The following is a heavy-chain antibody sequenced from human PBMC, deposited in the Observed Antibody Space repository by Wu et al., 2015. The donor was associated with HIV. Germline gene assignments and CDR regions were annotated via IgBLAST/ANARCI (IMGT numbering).Heavy chain of an antibody. D-gene: IGHD2-21*01. CDR3: VEGKIGVVVEGRHCKWGRLLQLDFQY. J-gene: IGHJ1*01. CDR2: MNPRGGGV. V-gene: IGHV1-2*07. Sequence: LVQSGTQMKEPGASVTISCVTSGYEFVEVLINWVRQVPGRGLEWMGWMNPRGGGVNYARQFQGKVTMTRDVYGATAYLKLNGLTSDDTARYFXVEGKIGVVVEGRHCKWGRLLQLDFQYWGQGTL. CDR1: GYEFVEVL.